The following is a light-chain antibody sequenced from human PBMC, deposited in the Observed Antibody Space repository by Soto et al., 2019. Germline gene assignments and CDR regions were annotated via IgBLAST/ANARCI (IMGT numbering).Light chain of an antibody. V-gene: IGLV2-8*01. CDR1: SSEVGGYTY. Sequence: QSALTQPPSASGSPGQSVTISYTGTSSEVGGYTYVSWYQQYPGKAPKLMIYEVTKRPSGVPNRFSGSKSGNTASLTVSGLEAEDEADYYCSSYGGNNNLVFGGGTKLTVL. J-gene: IGLJ2*01. CDR3: SSYGGNNNLV. CDR2: EVT.